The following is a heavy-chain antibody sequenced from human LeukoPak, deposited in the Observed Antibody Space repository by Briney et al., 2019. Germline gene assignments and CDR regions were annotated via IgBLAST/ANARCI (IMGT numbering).Heavy chain of an antibody. CDR3: ARGEPSCSSTSCYFFYFDY. V-gene: IGHV1-69*13. J-gene: IGHJ4*02. Sequence: SVKVSCKASGGTFSSYAISWVRQAPGQGLEWMGGILPIFGTANYAQKFQGRVTVTADESTSTAYMELSSLRSEDTAVYYCARGEPSCSSTSCYFFYFDYWGQGTLVTVSS. CDR1: GGTFSSYA. D-gene: IGHD2-2*01. CDR2: ILPIFGTA.